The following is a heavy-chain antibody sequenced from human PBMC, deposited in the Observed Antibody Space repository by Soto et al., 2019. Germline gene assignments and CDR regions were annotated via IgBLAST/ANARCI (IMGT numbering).Heavy chain of an antibody. V-gene: IGHV3-15*01. CDR2: IKSKTDGGTT. Sequence: GGSLRLSCAASGFTFSNAWMSWVRQAPGKGLEWVGRIKSKTDGGTTDYAATVKGRFTISRDDSKNTLYLQMNSLKTEDTAVYYCTTDFSPGSSIAARQGPYYYYYMDVWGKGTTVTVSS. D-gene: IGHD6-6*01. CDR1: GFTFSNAW. J-gene: IGHJ6*03. CDR3: TTDFSPGSSIAARQGPYYYYYMDV.